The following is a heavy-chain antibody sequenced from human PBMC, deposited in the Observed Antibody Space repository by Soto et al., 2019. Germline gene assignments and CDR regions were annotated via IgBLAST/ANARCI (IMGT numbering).Heavy chain of an antibody. V-gene: IGHV4-59*11. CDR3: ARQGDAWGYSFDY. CDR1: GGSISDHY. Sequence: PSETLSLTCTVSGGSISDHYWSWIRQSPGRGLEWLGYVYYTGRTTYSPSLKGRLTISVDTSKNHFSLKLRSVTAADTAVYYCARQGDAWGYSFDYWGPGTLVTLSS. J-gene: IGHJ4*02. CDR2: VYYTGRT. D-gene: IGHD7-27*01.